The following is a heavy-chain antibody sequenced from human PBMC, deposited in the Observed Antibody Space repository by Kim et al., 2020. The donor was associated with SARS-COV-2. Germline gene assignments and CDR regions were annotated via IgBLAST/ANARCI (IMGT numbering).Heavy chain of an antibody. V-gene: IGHV3-30*18. CDR2: ISYDGSNK. J-gene: IGHJ4*02. Sequence: GGSLRLSCAASGFTFSSYGMHWVRQAPGKGLEWVAVISYDGSNKYYADSVKGRFTISRDNSKNTLYLQMNSLRAEDTAVYYCAKGNDYTDYWGQGTLVTV. CDR1: GFTFSSYG. CDR3: AKGNDYTDY. D-gene: IGHD2-8*01.